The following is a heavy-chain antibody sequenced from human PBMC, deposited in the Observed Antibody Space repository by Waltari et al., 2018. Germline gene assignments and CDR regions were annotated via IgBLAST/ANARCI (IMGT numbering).Heavy chain of an antibody. CDR1: GFTFNSYI. J-gene: IGHJ1*01. D-gene: IGHD4-4*01. CDR2: ISSSSSTR. V-gene: IGHV3-48*01. Sequence: EVQLVESGGGLVQPGGSLRLSCAASGFTFNSYIMNWVRQAPGKGLGGVSYISSSSSTRYYADSGKGRFTISRDNAKNSLYLQMNSLRAEDTAVYYCARDSNKKYFQHWGQGTLVTVSS. CDR3: ARDSNKKYFQH.